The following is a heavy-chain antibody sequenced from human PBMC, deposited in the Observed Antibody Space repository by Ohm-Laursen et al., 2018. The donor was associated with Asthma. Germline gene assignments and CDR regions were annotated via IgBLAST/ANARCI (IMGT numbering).Heavy chain of an antibody. CDR3: ARDPITLLDYGDYVGGGLYGMDV. D-gene: IGHD4-17*01. V-gene: IGHV1-69*13. Sequence: ASVKVSCKASGGTFSSYAISWVRQAPGQGLEWMGGIIPIFGTANYAQKFQGRVTITADESTSTAYMELSSLRSEDTAVYYCARDPITLLDYGDYVGGGLYGMDVWGQGTTVTVSS. CDR1: GGTFSSYA. J-gene: IGHJ6*02. CDR2: IIPIFGTA.